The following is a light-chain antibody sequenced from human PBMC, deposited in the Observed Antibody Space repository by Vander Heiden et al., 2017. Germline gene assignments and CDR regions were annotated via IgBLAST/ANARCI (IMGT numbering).Light chain of an antibody. CDR3: HVWDSSSDRSGV. V-gene: IGLV3-21*02. CDR1: KIGRKS. CDR2: DDS. Sequence: SYELTQPPPASVAPGQPARIPCGGTKIGRKSVHWYQQKPGQAPVVVLSDDSDRPSGIPERFSGSNSGNTATLTISRVEAGDEADYYCHVWDSSSDRSGVFGGGTKVTVL. J-gene: IGLJ3*02.